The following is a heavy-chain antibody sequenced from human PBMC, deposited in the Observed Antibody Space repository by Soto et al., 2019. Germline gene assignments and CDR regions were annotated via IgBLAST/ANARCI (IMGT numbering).Heavy chain of an antibody. CDR1: GGTFSSYT. J-gene: IGHJ6*02. CDR2: IIPILAPA. V-gene: IGHV1-69*08. D-gene: IGHD2-15*01. Sequence: QVQLVQSGTEVKKPGSSVKVSCKASGGTFSSYTISWVRQAPGQGLEWMGRIIPILAPADYAQNFQGRVTITADESTSTAYMELSSLRSEDTAVYYCARNTRCSEGACHMDIWGQGTTVTVTS. CDR3: ARNTRCSEGACHMDI.